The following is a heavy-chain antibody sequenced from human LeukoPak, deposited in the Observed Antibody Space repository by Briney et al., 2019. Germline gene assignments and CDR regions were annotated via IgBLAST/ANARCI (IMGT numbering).Heavy chain of an antibody. V-gene: IGHV4-30-4*01. Sequence: SETLSLTCTVSGGSISSGDYYWSWIRQPPGKGLGWIGYIYYSGSTYYNPSLKSRVTISVDTSKNQFSLKLSSVTAADTAVYYCARVGTVTNFDYWGQGTLVTVSS. CDR3: ARVGTVTNFDY. D-gene: IGHD4-4*01. CDR2: IYYSGST. CDR1: GGSISSGDYY. J-gene: IGHJ4*02.